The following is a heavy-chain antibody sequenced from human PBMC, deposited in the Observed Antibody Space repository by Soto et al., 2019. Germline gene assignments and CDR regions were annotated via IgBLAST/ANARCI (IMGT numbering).Heavy chain of an antibody. J-gene: IGHJ5*02. D-gene: IGHD3-10*01. CDR3: ARDRGRRWMYKWFDP. Sequence: PSETLSLTCIVSGDSISSADYYWSWIRQPPGKGLEWIGHIYYSGSTYYTPSLKSRVTISIDTSKNQFSLRMTSVTAADTAVYYCARDRGRRWMYKWFDPWGQGTQVTVSS. CDR2: IYYSGST. CDR1: GDSISSADYY. V-gene: IGHV4-30-4*01.